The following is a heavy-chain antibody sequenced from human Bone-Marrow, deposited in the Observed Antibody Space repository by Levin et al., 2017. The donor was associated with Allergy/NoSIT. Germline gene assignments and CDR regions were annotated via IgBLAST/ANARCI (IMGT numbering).Heavy chain of an antibody. Sequence: GGSLRLSCAASGFIVSGNYMSWVRQAPGKGLEWVSVIYSNGQTYYADPVKGRFTISRDNSKNTVYLQMNSLRAEDTAVYYCVRTGYGDYVGYWGQGTLVTVSS. CDR1: GFIVSGNY. CDR2: IYSNGQT. J-gene: IGHJ4*02. CDR3: VRTGYGDYVGY. D-gene: IGHD4-17*01. V-gene: IGHV3-53*01.